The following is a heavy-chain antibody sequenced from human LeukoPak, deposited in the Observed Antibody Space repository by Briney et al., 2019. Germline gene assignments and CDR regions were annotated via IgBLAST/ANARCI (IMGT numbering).Heavy chain of an antibody. Sequence: GGSLRLSCAASGFTFSDYEMNWVRQAPGKGLEWVSYISSSGSTIYYADSVKGRFTISRDNAKNSLYLQMNSLRAEDTAVYYCARSSIAYYYMHVWGKGTTVTISS. CDR2: ISSSGSTI. D-gene: IGHD3-16*02. CDR1: GFTFSDYE. J-gene: IGHJ6*03. V-gene: IGHV3-48*03. CDR3: ARSSIAYYYMHV.